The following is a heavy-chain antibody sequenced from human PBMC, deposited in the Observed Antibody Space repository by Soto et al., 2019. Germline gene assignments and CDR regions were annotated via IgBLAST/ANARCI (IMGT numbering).Heavy chain of an antibody. CDR3: ASDNVRVGASMGVYYYYSRDC. CDR2: IKQDVSEK. D-gene: IGHD1-26*01. J-gene: IGHJ6*02. CDR1: GFTFSNYW. V-gene: IGHV3-7*01. Sequence: GGSLRLSCAASGFTFSNYWMSWVRQAPGKGLEWVANIKQDVSEKYYGDSVKGRFTISRDNTKNSVYLQMNSLRAEDTAVYYCASDNVRVGASMGVYYYYSRDCGGEGNTVSV.